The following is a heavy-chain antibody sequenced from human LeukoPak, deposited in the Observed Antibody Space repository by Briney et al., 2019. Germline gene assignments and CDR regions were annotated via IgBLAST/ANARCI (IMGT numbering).Heavy chain of an antibody. CDR1: GSTFSSYG. D-gene: IGHD1-26*01. CDR2: IWYDGSNK. J-gene: IGHJ4*02. CDR3: ARGNEWAFDY. Sequence: PGGSLRLSCAASGSTFSSYGMHWVRQAPGKGLEWVAVIWYDGSNKYYADSVKGRFTISRDNSKNTLYLQMNSLRAEDTAVYACARGNEWAFDYWAQGTLVTVSS. V-gene: IGHV3-33*01.